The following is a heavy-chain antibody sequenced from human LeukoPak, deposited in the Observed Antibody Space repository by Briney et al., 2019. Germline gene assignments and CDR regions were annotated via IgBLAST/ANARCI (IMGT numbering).Heavy chain of an antibody. CDR3: ARDVVAGYCP. J-gene: IGHJ5*02. V-gene: IGHV4-39*07. CDR2: IYHSGST. Sequence: SETLSLTCTVSGGSISSSTYYWGWIRQPPGKGLEWIGSIYHSGSTYYNPSLKSRVTISVDTSKNQFSLKLSSVTAADTAVYYCARDVVAGYCPWGQGTLVTVSS. CDR1: GGSISSSTYY. D-gene: IGHD3-9*01.